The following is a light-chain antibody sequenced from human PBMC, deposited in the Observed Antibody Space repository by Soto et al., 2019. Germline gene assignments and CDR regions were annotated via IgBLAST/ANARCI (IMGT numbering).Light chain of an antibody. Sequence: DIQITEHPSTLSASVGDRVTITCRASQSISSWLAWYRQKPGKAPKLLIYKASSLESGVPSRFSGIGSGTEFTLTISSLQPDDFATYYCQQYNSYPITFGQGTRVEI. CDR1: QSISSW. CDR2: KAS. V-gene: IGKV1-5*03. CDR3: QQYNSYPIT. J-gene: IGKJ5*01.